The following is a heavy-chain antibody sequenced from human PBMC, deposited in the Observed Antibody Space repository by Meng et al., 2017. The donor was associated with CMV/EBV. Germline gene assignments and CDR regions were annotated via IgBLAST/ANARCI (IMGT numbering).Heavy chain of an antibody. CDR1: GFTFSSYS. CDR3: AREYCSSTSCSLIDY. V-gene: IGHV3-30*03. J-gene: IGHJ4*02. CDR2: ISYDGSNK. D-gene: IGHD2-2*01. Sequence: GESLKISCAASGFTFSSYSMNWVRQAPGKGLEWVAVISYDGSNKYYADSVKGRFTISRDNSKNTLYLQMNSLRAEDTAVYYCAREYCSSTSCSLIDYWGQGTLVTVSS.